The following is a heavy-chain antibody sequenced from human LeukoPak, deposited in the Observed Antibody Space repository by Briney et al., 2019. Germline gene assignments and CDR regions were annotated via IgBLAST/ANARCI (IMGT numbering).Heavy chain of an antibody. CDR3: ARLSREYQLPAWRV. V-gene: IGHV1-2*02. CDR1: GYTFTGYY. D-gene: IGHD2-2*01. J-gene: IGHJ4*02. CDR2: INPNSGGT. Sequence: ASVKVSCKASGYTFTGYYMHWVRQAPGQGLEWMGWINPNSGGTNYAQKFQGRVTMTRDTSISTAYMELSRLRSDDTAVYYCARLSREYQLPAWRVWGQGTLVTVSS.